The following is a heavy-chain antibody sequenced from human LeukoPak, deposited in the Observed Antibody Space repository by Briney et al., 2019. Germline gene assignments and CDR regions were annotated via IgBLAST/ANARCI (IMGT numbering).Heavy chain of an antibody. V-gene: IGHV3-48*01. D-gene: IGHD4-17*01. J-gene: IGHJ4*02. CDR3: AKPDYGDYSSHFDY. CDR1: GFTFSSYS. CDR2: ISSSSSTI. Sequence: GGSLRLSCAASGFTFSSYSMNWVRQAPGKGLEWVSYISSSSSTIYYADSVKGRFTISRDNSKNTLYLQMNSLRAEDTAVYYCAKPDYGDYSSHFDYWGQGTLVTVSS.